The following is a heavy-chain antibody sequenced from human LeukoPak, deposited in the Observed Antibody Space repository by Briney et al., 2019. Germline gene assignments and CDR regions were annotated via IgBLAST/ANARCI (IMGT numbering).Heavy chain of an antibody. CDR3: ARGGTLLGYFDY. D-gene: IGHD1-1*01. CDR2: ISYDGSNK. J-gene: IGHJ4*02. CDR1: GFTFSSYG. Sequence: GGSLRLSCAASGFTFSSYGMHWVRQAPGKGLEWVAVISYDGSNKYYADSVKGRFTISRDNAKNSLYLQMNSLRAEDTALYYCARGGTLLGYFDYWGQGTLVTVSS. V-gene: IGHV3-30*03.